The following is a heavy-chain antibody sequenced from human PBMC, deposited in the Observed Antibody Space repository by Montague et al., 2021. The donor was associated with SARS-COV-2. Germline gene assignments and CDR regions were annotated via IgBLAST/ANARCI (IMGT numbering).Heavy chain of an antibody. CDR1: GFSLSTSGVG. Sequence: PALVKPTQTLTLTCTFSGFSLSTSGVGVGWIRQPPGKALEWLALIYWDDDKRYSPSLKSWLTITKDTSKNQVVLTMTNMDPVDTATYYCAHKSAMFTASYFDYWGQGTLVTVSS. CDR2: IYWDDDK. J-gene: IGHJ4*02. CDR3: AHKSAMFTASYFDY. D-gene: IGHD5-18*01. V-gene: IGHV2-5*02.